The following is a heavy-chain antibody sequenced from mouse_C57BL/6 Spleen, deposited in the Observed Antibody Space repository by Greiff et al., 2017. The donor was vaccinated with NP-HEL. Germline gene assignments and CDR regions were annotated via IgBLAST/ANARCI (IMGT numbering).Heavy chain of an antibody. J-gene: IGHJ4*01. CDR3: AREGLYYAMDY. D-gene: IGHD3-3*01. V-gene: IGHV1-54*01. CDR1: GYAFTNYL. CDR2: INPGSGGT. Sequence: QVTLKESGAELVRPGTSVKVSCKASGYAFTNYLIEWVKQRPGQGLEWIGVINPGSGGTNYNEKFKGKATLTADKSSSTAYMQLSSLTSEDSAVYFCAREGLYYAMDYWGQGTSVTVSS.